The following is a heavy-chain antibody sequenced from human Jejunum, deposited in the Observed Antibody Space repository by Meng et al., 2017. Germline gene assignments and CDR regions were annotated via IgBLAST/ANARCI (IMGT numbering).Heavy chain of an antibody. D-gene: IGHD6-19*01. CDR2: MYSGGNT. J-gene: IGHJ4*02. Sequence: EVQLVETGGGLIQPGGSLRLPCAASGFAVFTNYMSWVRQAPGKGLEWVSVMYSGGNTYYADSVKGRFTISRDGSKNTLYLQMNSLRAEDTAVYYCTKDWVAVADWGQGTLVTVSS. CDR3: TKDWVAVAD. V-gene: IGHV3-53*02. CDR1: GFAVFTNY.